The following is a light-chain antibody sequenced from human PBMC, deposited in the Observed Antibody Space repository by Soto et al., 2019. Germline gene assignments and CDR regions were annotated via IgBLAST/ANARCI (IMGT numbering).Light chain of an antibody. CDR3: QQADSFPLT. V-gene: IGKV1D-12*01. J-gene: IGKJ4*01. Sequence: DIQMTQSPSSVSASIGDTVTITCRASQDISTLLAWYQQKPVKAPKLLIYGASTLESGVPSRFSGRGSGTDFTLTISSLQPEDFATYFCQQADSFPLTFGGGTKVEMK. CDR1: QDISTL. CDR2: GAS.